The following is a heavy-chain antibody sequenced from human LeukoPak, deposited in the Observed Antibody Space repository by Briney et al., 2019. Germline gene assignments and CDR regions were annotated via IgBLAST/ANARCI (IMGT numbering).Heavy chain of an antibody. D-gene: IGHD1-26*01. CDR1: GGSISSTTYH. CDR3: AGHGGTYLDY. CDR2: IYYSGPT. Sequence: SETLSLTCTVSGGSISSTTYHWGWIRQPPGKGLEWIGNIYYSGPTYYNPSLKSRVTISVDTSKNQFALKLNSVTAADTAVYYCAGHGGTYLDYWGQGTLVTVSS. J-gene: IGHJ4*02. V-gene: IGHV4-39*01.